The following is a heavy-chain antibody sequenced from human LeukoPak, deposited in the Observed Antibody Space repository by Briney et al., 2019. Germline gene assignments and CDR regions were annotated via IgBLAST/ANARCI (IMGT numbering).Heavy chain of an antibody. Sequence: SQTLSLTCAISGDSVTSNSAAWNWIRQSPSRGLEWVGRTYYRSKWYNDYAVSVKSRITIKPDTSKNQFSLQLNSVTPEDTAVYYCARDQEVIEGLDYWGQGTLVTVSS. CDR3: ARDQEVIEGLDY. CDR2: TYYRSKWYN. V-gene: IGHV6-1*01. CDR1: GDSVTSNSAA. J-gene: IGHJ4*02. D-gene: IGHD3-10*01.